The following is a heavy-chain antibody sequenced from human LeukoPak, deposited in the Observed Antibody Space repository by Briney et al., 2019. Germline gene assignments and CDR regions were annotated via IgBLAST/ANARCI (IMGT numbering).Heavy chain of an antibody. V-gene: IGHV3-23*01. D-gene: IGHD2-2*01. J-gene: IGHJ6*02. CDR3: AKYLYQNYYYGMDV. CDR1: GFTFSSYV. Sequence: GGSLRLSCAVSGFTFSSYVMSWVRQAPGKGLEWVSTISGSGGGRYYADSVKGRFTISRDNSKNTMYLQMNSLRAEDTAVYSCAKYLYQNYYYGMDVWGQGTTVTVSS. CDR2: ISGSGGGR.